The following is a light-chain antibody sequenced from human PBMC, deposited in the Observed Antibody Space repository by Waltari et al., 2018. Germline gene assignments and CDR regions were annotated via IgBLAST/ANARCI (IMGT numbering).Light chain of an antibody. J-gene: IGLJ3*02. CDR3: NSYAGSSSWV. CDR1: RSDVGFYNY. CDR2: DVS. V-gene: IGLV2-14*01. Sequence: QSALTQPASVSGSPGQSLTISCTGTRSDVGFYNYVSWYQQHPGKAPKLMIYDVSERPSGVSNRFSGSKSGNTASLTISGLQADDEADYYCNSYAGSSSWVFGGGTKLTVL.